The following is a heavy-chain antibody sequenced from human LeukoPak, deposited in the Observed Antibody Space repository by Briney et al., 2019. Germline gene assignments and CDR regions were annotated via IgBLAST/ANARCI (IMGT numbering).Heavy chain of an antibody. CDR1: GGSISSYY. D-gene: IGHD6-6*01. V-gene: IGHV4-59*01. CDR2: IYYSGST. CDR3: ARAVAALGWYFDL. Sequence: PSETLSLTCTVSGGSISSYYWSWIRQPPGKGLEWIGYIYYSGSTNYNPSLKSRVTISVDTSKNQFSLKLSSVTAADTAVYYCARAVAALGWYFDLWGRGTLVTVFS. J-gene: IGHJ2*01.